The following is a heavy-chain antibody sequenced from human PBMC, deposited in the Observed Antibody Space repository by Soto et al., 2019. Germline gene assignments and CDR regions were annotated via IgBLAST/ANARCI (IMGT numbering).Heavy chain of an antibody. CDR1: GGTFSSYA. CDR2: IIPIFGTA. D-gene: IGHD3-9*01. Sequence: GASVKVSCKASGGTFSSYAISWVRQAPGQGLEWMGGIIPIFGTANYAQKFQGRVTITADKSTSTAYMELSSLRSEDTAVYYCATLYDILTGYYDYWGQGTLFTVSS. CDR3: ATLYDILTGYYDY. V-gene: IGHV1-69*06. J-gene: IGHJ4*02.